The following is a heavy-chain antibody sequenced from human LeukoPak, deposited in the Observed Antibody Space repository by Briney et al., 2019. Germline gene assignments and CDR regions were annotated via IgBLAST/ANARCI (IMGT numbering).Heavy chain of an antibody. Sequence: GASVKVSCKASGYTFTSYGISWVRQAPGQGLEWMGWISAYNGNTNYAQKLQGRVTMTTDTSTSTAYMELRSLRSDDTAVYYCARDYCSSTSCYRTTFDYWGQGTLVTVSS. CDR3: ARDYCSSTSCYRTTFDY. CDR2: ISAYNGNT. D-gene: IGHD2-2*01. V-gene: IGHV1-18*01. J-gene: IGHJ4*02. CDR1: GYTFTSYG.